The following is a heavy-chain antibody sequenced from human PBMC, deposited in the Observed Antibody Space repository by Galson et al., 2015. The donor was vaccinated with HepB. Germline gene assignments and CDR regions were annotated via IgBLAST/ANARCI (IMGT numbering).Heavy chain of an antibody. CDR3: ARWGTTVISRRYYYGMDV. D-gene: IGHD4-11*01. Sequence: SVKVSCKASGYTFTRYYMNWVRQAPGQGLEWMGMINPRSGSTSYAQKFQGRVTMTRDTSTSTVYMDLSSLRSEDTAVYYCARWGTTVISRRYYYGMDVWGQGTTVTVSS. J-gene: IGHJ6*02. CDR1: GYTFTRYY. CDR2: INPRSGST. V-gene: IGHV1-46*01.